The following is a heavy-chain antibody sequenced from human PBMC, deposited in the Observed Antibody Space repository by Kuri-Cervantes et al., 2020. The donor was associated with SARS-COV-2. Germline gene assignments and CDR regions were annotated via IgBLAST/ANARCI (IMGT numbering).Heavy chain of an antibody. J-gene: IGHJ4*02. CDR3: ARGYASSGYSFDY. D-gene: IGHD3-22*01. V-gene: IGHV3-74*01. Sequence: GGSLRLSCAASGFTFSSYWMHWVRQAPGKGLVWVTRVNGDGSSTSYADSVKGRFTISRDNAKNTLYLQMNSLRAEDTAVYYCARGYASSGYSFDYWGQGTLVTVSS. CDR2: VNGDGSST. CDR1: GFTFSSYW.